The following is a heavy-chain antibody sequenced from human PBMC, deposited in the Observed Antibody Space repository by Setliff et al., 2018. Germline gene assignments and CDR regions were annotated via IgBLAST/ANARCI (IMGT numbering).Heavy chain of an antibody. J-gene: IGHJ4*02. D-gene: IGHD6-19*01. CDR1: GFTLSTYW. Sequence: GGSLRLSCAASGFTLSTYWMSWVRQVPGKGLEWVANLKEDGSVKYYVDSVKGRFTISRDNAKKALYLQMNSLRAEDTAVYYCARDPGWKQFDYWGQGTLVTVSS. V-gene: IGHV3-7*03. CDR2: LKEDGSVK. CDR3: ARDPGWKQFDY.